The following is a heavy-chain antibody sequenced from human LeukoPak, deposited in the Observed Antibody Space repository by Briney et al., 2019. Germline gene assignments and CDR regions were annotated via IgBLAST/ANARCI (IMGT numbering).Heavy chain of an antibody. V-gene: IGHV3-74*01. CDR1: GFTISRYW. J-gene: IGHJ6*03. CDR3: ARLCNTCYYYYYMDV. Sequence: GGSLRLSCAASGFTISRYWMHWVRQAPGKGLVWVSRINTDGRTITYADSVKGRFTISRDNAKNTLYLQMNSLRAEDTAVYYCARLCNTCYYYYYMDVWGKGTTVTVSS. CDR2: INTDGRTI. D-gene: IGHD2/OR15-2a*01.